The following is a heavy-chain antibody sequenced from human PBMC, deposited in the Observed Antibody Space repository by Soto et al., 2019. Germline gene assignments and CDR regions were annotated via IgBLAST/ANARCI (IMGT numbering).Heavy chain of an antibody. CDR2: INAINGGT. V-gene: IGHV1-2*02. CDR1: GYTFGRDG. J-gene: IGHJ4*02. CDR3: ARSRTAAGGFFDF. Sequence: ASVKVSCKGSGYTFGRDGMHWVRQAPGQGLEWLAWINAINGGTKYAQKFQGRVTVTRDTAVSTGYVELSSLRSDDTPVYYCARSRTAAGGFFDFWGQGTPVTVS. D-gene: IGHD6-13*01.